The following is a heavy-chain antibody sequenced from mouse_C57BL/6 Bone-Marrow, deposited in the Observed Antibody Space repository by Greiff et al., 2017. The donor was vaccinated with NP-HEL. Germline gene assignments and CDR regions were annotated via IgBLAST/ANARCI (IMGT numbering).Heavy chain of an antibody. CDR2: ISSGGDLI. D-gene: IGHD2-2*01. V-gene: IGHV5-9-1*02. CDR3: TREGVTTDPSYYYAMDY. Sequence: DVKLVESGGGLVKPGGSLKLSCAASGFTFSSYAMSWVRQTPEKRLGWVAYISSGGDLIYFAEPVKGRFTISRDNARNTLYLQMSSLKSEDTAMYYCTREGVTTDPSYYYAMDYWGQGTSVTVSS. CDR1: GFTFSSYA. J-gene: IGHJ4*01.